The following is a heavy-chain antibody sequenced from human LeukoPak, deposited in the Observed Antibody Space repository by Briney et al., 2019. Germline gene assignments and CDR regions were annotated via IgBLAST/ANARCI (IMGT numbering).Heavy chain of an antibody. D-gene: IGHD2-2*01. J-gene: IGHJ6*03. CDR2: ISAYNGNT. V-gene: IGHV1-18*01. Sequence: ASVKVSCKASSYSFTSYGFSWVRQAPGQGLEWMGWISAYNGNTKYAQKLQGRVTMTTDTSTSTAYMELRSLRSDDTAVYYCARRAPDIVVVPAATMYRYYYMDVWGKGTTVTVSS. CDR3: ARRAPDIVVVPAATMYRYYYMDV. CDR1: SYSFTSYG.